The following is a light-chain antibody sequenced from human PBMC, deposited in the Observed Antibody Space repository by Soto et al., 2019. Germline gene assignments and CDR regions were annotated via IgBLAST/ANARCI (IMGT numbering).Light chain of an antibody. Sequence: DIRMTQSPSTLSVTVGDRVTITCRASQTISNWLAWYQQKPGKAPKLLIYKASTLESAVPSRFSGSGSGTEFTLTISGLQPEDFATYYCQQYNSYSQTFGQGTKVDIK. V-gene: IGKV1-5*03. CDR2: KAS. CDR3: QQYNSYSQT. CDR1: QTISNW. J-gene: IGKJ1*01.